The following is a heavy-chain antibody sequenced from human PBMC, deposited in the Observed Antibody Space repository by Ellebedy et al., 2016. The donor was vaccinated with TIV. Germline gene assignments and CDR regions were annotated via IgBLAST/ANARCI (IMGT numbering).Heavy chain of an antibody. CDR1: GVTFRGYY. D-gene: IGHD3-16*01. V-gene: IGHV3-11*04. CDR3: AKDLLGVVWTELGNYYYGMDV. CDR2: ITSSGTAI. J-gene: IGHJ6*02. Sequence: GGSLRLXXAASGVTFRGYYMSWIRQAPGKGLECVSYITSSGTAIYYADSVKGRFTISRDNSKNTLYLQMNSLRAEDTAVYYCAKDLLGVVWTELGNYYYGMDVWGQGTTVTVSS.